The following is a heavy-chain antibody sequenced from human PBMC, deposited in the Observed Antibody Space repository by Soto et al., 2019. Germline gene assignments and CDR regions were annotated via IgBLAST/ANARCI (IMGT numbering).Heavy chain of an antibody. CDR1: RLTYNKKK. D-gene: IGHD1-26*01. CDR2: IRETGNT. J-gene: IGHJ4*02. V-gene: IGHV3-23*01. Sequence: GSLRQYCTASRLTYNKKKKSWIRQAPGKGLEWVSTIRETGNTFYADSVRGRFAPSRDNSENTLYLQMSSLRAVDTAVYYCAKQQMGVIRALDYWGQGALVTVSS. CDR3: AKQQMGVIRALDY.